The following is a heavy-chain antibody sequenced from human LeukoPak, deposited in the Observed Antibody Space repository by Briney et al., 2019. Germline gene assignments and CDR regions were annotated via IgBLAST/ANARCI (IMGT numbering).Heavy chain of an antibody. V-gene: IGHV3-74*01. Sequence: GGSLRLSCAASGFTFSSYWMHWVRQAPGKGLVWVSRINSDGSSTSYADSVKGRFTISRDNAKNTLYLQMNSLRAEDTAVYYCASRGAFGDYSLDWGQGTLVTASS. CDR3: ASRGAFGDYSLD. CDR1: GFTFSSYW. J-gene: IGHJ4*02. CDR2: INSDGSST. D-gene: IGHD4-17*01.